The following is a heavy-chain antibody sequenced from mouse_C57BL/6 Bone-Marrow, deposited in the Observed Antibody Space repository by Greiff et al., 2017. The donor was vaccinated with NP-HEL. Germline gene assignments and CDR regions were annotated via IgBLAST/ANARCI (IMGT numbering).Heavy chain of an antibody. Sequence: VQLVESGAELVKPGASVKMSCKASGYTFTSYWITWVKQRPGQGLEWIGDIYPGSGSTNYNEKFKSKATLTVDTSSSTAYMQLSSLTSEDSAVYYCAREKTPYYYGSSYWYFDVWGTGTTVTVSS. J-gene: IGHJ1*03. D-gene: IGHD1-1*01. CDR3: AREKTPYYYGSSYWYFDV. CDR2: IYPGSGST. V-gene: IGHV1-55*01. CDR1: GYTFTSYW.